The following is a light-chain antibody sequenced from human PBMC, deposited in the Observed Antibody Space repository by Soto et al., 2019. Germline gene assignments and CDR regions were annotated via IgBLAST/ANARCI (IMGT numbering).Light chain of an antibody. CDR3: QHYSSSPPAIT. CDR1: QSVTSGY. V-gene: IGKV3-20*01. CDR2: GAS. Sequence: EIVLPQSPGTLSLSPGERATLSCRARQSVTSGYLAWYQQQPNQAPRLLIYGASYRATGIPDRFSGGGSGTDFTLTISRLEPEDFAVYYCQHYSSSPPAITFGQGTRLEIK. J-gene: IGKJ5*01.